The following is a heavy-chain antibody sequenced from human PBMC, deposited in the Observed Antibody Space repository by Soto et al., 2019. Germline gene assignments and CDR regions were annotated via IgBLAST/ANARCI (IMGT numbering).Heavy chain of an antibody. Sequence: EVQLLESGGGLVQPGGSLRLSCAAPGFTFSNYAMSWVRQAPGKGLEWVSTIRGGGITTYYADPVKGRFTISRDNSKNTLYLQMNSLRVEDTAVYYCAKGGTGSIDWFDPWGQGTLVTVSS. CDR2: IRGGGITT. V-gene: IGHV3-23*01. CDR3: AKGGTGSIDWFDP. CDR1: GFTFSNYA. J-gene: IGHJ5*02. D-gene: IGHD1-1*01.